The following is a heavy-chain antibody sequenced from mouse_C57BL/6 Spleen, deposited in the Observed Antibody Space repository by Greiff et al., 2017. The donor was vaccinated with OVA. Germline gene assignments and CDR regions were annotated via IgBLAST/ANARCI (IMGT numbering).Heavy chain of an antibody. V-gene: IGHV8-12*01. CDR3: ARRDGFYYYAMDY. Sequence: QVTLKESGPGILQSSQTLSLTCSFSGFSLSTSGMGVSWIRQPSGKGLEWLAHIYWDDDKRYNPSLKSRLTISTDTSRNQVFLKITSVDTADTATYYCARRDGFYYYAMDYWGQGTSVTVSS. CDR2: IYWDDDK. CDR1: GFSLSTSGMG. J-gene: IGHJ4*01.